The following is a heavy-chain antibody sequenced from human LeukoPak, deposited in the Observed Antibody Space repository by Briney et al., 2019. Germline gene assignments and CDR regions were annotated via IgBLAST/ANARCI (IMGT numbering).Heavy chain of an antibody. Sequence: GGSLRLSCAASGFTFSNAWMSWVRQAPGKGLEWVGRIRSKTDGGTTDYAAPVKGRFTISRDDSKNTLCLQMNSLKTEDTAVYYCTTSWGIAAAGMGFDYWGQGTLVTVSS. CDR1: GFTFSNAW. CDR2: IRSKTDGGTT. CDR3: TTSWGIAAAGMGFDY. V-gene: IGHV3-15*01. D-gene: IGHD6-13*01. J-gene: IGHJ4*02.